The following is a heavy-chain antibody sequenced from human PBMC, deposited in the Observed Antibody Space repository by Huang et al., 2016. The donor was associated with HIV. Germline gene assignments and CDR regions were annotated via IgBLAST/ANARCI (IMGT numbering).Heavy chain of an antibody. CDR1: GYNFANFA. CDR3: ARGGSIRAPHAYSRAYLDS. D-gene: IGHD3-16*01. J-gene: IGHJ4*02. Sequence: QIELEQSGTEVKESGASVRISCKPSGYNFANFAISWVRQAPGHGLEWMGGISPKTGDTEYAQKFLGRVTMTTDKPRNRAFLEMRSLGVDDWAIYFCARGGSIRAPHAYSRAYLDSWGQGTLVAVSS. CDR2: ISPKTGDT. V-gene: IGHV1-18*01.